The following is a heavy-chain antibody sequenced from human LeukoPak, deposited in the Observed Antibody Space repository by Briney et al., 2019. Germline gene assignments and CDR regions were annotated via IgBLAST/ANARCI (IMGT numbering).Heavy chain of an antibody. Sequence: ASVKVSCKASGYTFTSYGISWVRQAPGQGLEWMGWISAYNGNTNYAQKLQGRVTMTTDTSTSTAYMELRSLRSDDTAVYYCARDQPTPYGDYVNYYYGMDVWGQGTTVTVSS. CDR2: ISAYNGNT. V-gene: IGHV1-18*01. D-gene: IGHD4-17*01. J-gene: IGHJ6*02. CDR3: ARDQPTPYGDYVNYYYGMDV. CDR1: GYTFTSYG.